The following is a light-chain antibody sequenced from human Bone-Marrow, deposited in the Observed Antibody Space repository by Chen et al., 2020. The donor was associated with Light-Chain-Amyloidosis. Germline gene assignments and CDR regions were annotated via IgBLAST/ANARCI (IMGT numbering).Light chain of an antibody. CDR2: DDR. Sequence: SYVLTQPSSVSVAPGQTATIACGGNNIGSTSVHWYQQTPGQAPLLVVYDDRDRPSGIPERLSCANSGKTATLTISRVEAGDEADYYCQVWDRSSDRPVFGGGTKLTVL. J-gene: IGLJ3*02. CDR3: QVWDRSSDRPV. CDR1: NIGSTS. V-gene: IGLV3-21*02.